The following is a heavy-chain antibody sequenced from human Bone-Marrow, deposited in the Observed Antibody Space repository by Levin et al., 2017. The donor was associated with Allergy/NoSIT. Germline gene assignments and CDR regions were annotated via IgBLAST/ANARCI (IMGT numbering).Heavy chain of an antibody. CDR2: MWADGTRQ. J-gene: IGHJ4*02. Sequence: PGGSLRLSCVASGYTFINHGMHWVRQAPGKGLEWVAVMWADGTRQDYIDSVRGRFIVSKDNSKKTVYLQMNSLRVEDTATYYCAKDLLSGPSDYWGLGALVTVSS. CDR3: AKDLLSGPSDY. V-gene: IGHV3-33*06. CDR1: GYTFINHG. D-gene: IGHD3-3*01.